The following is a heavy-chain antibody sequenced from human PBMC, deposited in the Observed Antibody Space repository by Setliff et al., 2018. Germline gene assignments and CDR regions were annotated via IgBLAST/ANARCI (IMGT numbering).Heavy chain of an antibody. Sequence: PSETLSLTCAVSGFSITSGYYWGWIRQSPGKGPEWIGNIFQSGITFYNPSLKSRVTMSLDTSKNQFSLKLRSVTAADTAVYYCARLGGLLVATMPFDYWGQGTLFTVSS. J-gene: IGHJ4*02. CDR2: IFQSGIT. D-gene: IGHD5-12*01. CDR1: GFSITSGYY. CDR3: ARLGGLLVATMPFDY. V-gene: IGHV4-38-2*01.